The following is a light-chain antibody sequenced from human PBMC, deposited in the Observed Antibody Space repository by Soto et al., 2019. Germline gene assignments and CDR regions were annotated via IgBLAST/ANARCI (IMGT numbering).Light chain of an antibody. J-gene: IGLJ3*02. CDR2: RSN. CDR3: AAWDDSLSGRV. Sequence: QSVLTQPPSASGTPGQRVTISCSGSSSNIGSNHVYWYQQVPGTAPKLLIYRSNQRPSGVPDRFSGSKSGTSASPAISGLRSEDEADYYCAAWDDSLSGRVFGGGTKLTVL. CDR1: SSNIGSNH. V-gene: IGLV1-47*01.